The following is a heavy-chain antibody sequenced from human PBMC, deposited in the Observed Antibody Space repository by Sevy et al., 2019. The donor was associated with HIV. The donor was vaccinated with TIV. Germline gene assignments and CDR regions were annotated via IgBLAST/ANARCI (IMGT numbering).Heavy chain of an antibody. Sequence: GGSLRLSCAASGVTFSSYGMHWVRQAPGKGLEWVAVIGYDGSKKYYADSVKGRFTISRDNSKNTLFLQMNSVRAEDTAVYYCARHPGLGDLFNWFDPWGQGTLVTVSS. D-gene: IGHD3-10*01. CDR3: ARHPGLGDLFNWFDP. CDR2: IGYDGSKK. J-gene: IGHJ5*02. CDR1: GVTFSSYG. V-gene: IGHV3-33*01.